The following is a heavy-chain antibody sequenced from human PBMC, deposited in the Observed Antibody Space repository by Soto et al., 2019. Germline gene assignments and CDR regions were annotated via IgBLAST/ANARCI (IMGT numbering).Heavy chain of an antibody. D-gene: IGHD1-1*01. V-gene: IGHV3-7*03. CDR3: TKTEV. Sequence: GGSLRLSCAGSGFSFSDYWMSWVRQGPGNGPEWVANINQDGSEQYYVDSVKGRFTISRDNAKKSLYLHMNSLRPDDTAVYYCTKTEVWGQGTLVTVSS. J-gene: IGHJ1*01. CDR2: INQDGSEQ. CDR1: GFSFSDYW.